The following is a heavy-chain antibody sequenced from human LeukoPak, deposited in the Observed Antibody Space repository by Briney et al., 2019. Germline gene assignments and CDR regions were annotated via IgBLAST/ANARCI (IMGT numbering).Heavy chain of an antibody. Sequence: PSETLSLTCTVSGGSISSSSYYWGWIRQPPGKGLEWIGSIYYSGSTYYNPSLKSRVTISVDTSKNHFSLKLSSVTAADTAVYYCARLERWRRMNTDYWGQGTLVTVSS. CDR2: IYYSGST. CDR3: ARLERWRRMNTDY. V-gene: IGHV4-39*02. J-gene: IGHJ4*02. D-gene: IGHD5-24*01. CDR1: GGSISSSSYY.